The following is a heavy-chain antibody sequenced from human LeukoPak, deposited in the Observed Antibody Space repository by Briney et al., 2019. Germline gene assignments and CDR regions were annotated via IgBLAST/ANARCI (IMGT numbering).Heavy chain of an antibody. D-gene: IGHD2-2*01. V-gene: IGHV1-2*02. J-gene: IGHJ4*02. CDR3: ARGTLIVVVPAAIYH. Sequence: ASVKVSCKASGYTFTGYYMHWVRQAPGQGLEWMGWINPNSGGTNYAQKFQGRVTMTRDTSISTAYMELSRLRSDDTAVYYCARGTLIVVVPAAIYHWGQGTLVTVSS. CDR2: INPNSGGT. CDR1: GYTFTGYY.